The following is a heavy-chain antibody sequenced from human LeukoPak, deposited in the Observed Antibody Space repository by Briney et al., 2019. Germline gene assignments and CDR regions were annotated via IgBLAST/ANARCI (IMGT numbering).Heavy chain of an antibody. CDR2: ISGSGGST. V-gene: IGHV3-23*01. D-gene: IGHD3-10*01. CDR3: AKEGSSYNYYYYMDV. Sequence: GGSLRLSCAASGFTFSSYAMSWVRQAPGKGLEWVSAISGSGGSTYYADSVKGRFTISRDNSKSTLYLQMNSLRAEDTAVYYCAKEGSSYNYYYYMDVWGKGTTVTVSS. J-gene: IGHJ6*03. CDR1: GFTFSSYA.